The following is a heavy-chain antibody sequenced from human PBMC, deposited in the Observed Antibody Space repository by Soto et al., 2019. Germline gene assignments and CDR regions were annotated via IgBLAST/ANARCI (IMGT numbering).Heavy chain of an antibody. D-gene: IGHD3-22*01. CDR2: ITASGGNT. V-gene: IGHV3-23*01. CDR3: AKDLWNYYDSSGYGFNWFDP. CDR1: GFTFSSYA. Sequence: GGSLRLSCAASGFTFSSYAMSWVRQAPGKGLEWVSAITASGGNTYYADSVKGRFTISRDNSKNTLYLQMNSLRAEDTAVYFCAKDLWNYYDSSGYGFNWFDPWGQGTLVTVSS. J-gene: IGHJ5*02.